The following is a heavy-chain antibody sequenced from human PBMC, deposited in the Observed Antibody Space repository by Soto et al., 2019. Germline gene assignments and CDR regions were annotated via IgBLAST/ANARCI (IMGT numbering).Heavy chain of an antibody. CDR1: GFMFSSYG. CDR3: AKYSDYGDYLGLVDY. D-gene: IGHD4-17*01. V-gene: IGHV3-30*18. J-gene: IGHJ4*02. Sequence: QTGGSLRLSCVASGFMFSSYGMHWVRQTPGKGLEWVSVISYHGINKYYADSVKGRFTISRDNSKNTLYLQMDSLRAEDTAVYYCAKYSDYGDYLGLVDYWGQGTLVTVSS. CDR2: ISYHGINK.